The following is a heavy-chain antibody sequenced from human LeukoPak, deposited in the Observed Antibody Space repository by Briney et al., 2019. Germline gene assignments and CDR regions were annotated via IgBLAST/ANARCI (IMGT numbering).Heavy chain of an antibody. D-gene: IGHD4-17*01. Sequence: PGGSLRLSCSASGFTFSSYAMSWVRQAPGKGLEWVSAISSSGGSTYYADSVKGRFTISIDNSKNTLYLQMNSLRAEDTAVYYCATGTDYGDYADAFDIWGQGTMVTVSS. V-gene: IGHV3-23*01. J-gene: IGHJ3*02. CDR1: GFTFSSYA. CDR2: ISSSGGST. CDR3: ATGTDYGDYADAFDI.